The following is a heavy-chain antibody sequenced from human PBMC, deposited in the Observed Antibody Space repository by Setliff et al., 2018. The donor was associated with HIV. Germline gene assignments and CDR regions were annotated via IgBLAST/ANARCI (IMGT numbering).Heavy chain of an antibody. D-gene: IGHD3-22*01. CDR2: IIPTFGTA. CDR3: ARVATMIVLDVFDI. Sequence: SVKVSCKASGGTFSSYAISWVRQAPGQGLEWMGGIIPTFGTANYAQKFQGRVTITTDESTSTAYMELSSLRSEDTAVYYCARVATMIVLDVFDIWGQGTMVTVSS. CDR1: GGTFSSYA. V-gene: IGHV1-69*05. J-gene: IGHJ3*02.